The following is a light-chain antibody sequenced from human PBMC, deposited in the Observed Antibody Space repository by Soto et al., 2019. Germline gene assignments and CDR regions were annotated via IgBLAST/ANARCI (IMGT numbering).Light chain of an antibody. CDR1: QSISSY. CDR3: QQSYSIPFT. CDR2: AAS. V-gene: IGKV1-39*01. J-gene: IGKJ2*01. Sequence: DIQMTQSPSSLSASVGDRATITCRASQSISSYLNWYQQKPRKAPELLIYAASSLQSGVPSRFSGSGSGTDFTLTIRSLQPEDFATYYCQQSYSIPFTFGQGTSVEIK.